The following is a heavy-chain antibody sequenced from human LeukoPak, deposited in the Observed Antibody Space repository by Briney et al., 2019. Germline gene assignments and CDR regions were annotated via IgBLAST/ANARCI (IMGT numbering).Heavy chain of an antibody. V-gene: IGHV3-74*01. Sequence: GGSLRLSCAASGFTFSSYWMHWVRQAPGKGLVWGSRINSDGSSTSYADSVKGRFTISRDNAKNTLYLQMNSLRAEDTAVYYCARVDPLYDSSGLTLAWGQGTLVTVSS. CDR2: INSDGSST. CDR3: ARVDPLYDSSGLTLA. CDR1: GFTFSSYW. D-gene: IGHD3-22*01. J-gene: IGHJ5*02.